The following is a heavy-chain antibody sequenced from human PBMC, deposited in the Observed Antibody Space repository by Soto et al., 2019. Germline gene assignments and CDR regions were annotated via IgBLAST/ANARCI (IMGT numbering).Heavy chain of an antibody. CDR2: ISRSSSYI. V-gene: IGHV3-21*01. Sequence: PGGSLRLSCTPSGFTFSSYSMNWVRQAPGKGLEWVSSISRSSSYIYYADSVKGRFTISRDNAKNSLYLQMNSLRAEDTAVYYCARDRSPYYYDSSGYYLNYYYYYCMDVCRQLHTVTASS. D-gene: IGHD3-22*01. CDR3: ARDRSPYYYDSSGYYLNYYYYYCMDV. J-gene: IGHJ6*02. CDR1: GFTFSSYS.